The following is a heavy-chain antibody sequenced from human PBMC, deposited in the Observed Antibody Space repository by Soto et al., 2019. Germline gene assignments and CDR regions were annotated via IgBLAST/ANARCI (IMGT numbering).Heavy chain of an antibody. D-gene: IGHD3-16*01. J-gene: IGHJ4*02. CDR3: AKAQRGYVWGRYYFDY. Sequence: EVQLLASGGGLVQPGGSLRLSCAASGFTFSSYAMSWVRQAPGKGLEWVSGISGSGGSTYYADSVKGRFTISRDNSKNTLYLQMNSLRAEDTAVYYCAKAQRGYVWGRYYFDYWGQGTLVTVSS. CDR1: GFTFSSYA. V-gene: IGHV3-23*01. CDR2: ISGSGGST.